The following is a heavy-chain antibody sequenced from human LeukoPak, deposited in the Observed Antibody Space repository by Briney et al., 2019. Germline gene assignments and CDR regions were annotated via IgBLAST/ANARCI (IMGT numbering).Heavy chain of an antibody. Sequence: GGSLRLSCAASGFTFSSYSMNWVRQAPGKGLEWVSYISDGGRTIYYADSVKGRFTMSRDNAKNSLFLQMNSLRAEDTAVYYCVRDHSGWSLDPWGQGTLVTVSS. V-gene: IGHV3-48*04. CDR1: GFTFSSYS. CDR3: VRDHSGWSLDP. J-gene: IGHJ5*02. D-gene: IGHD6-19*01. CDR2: ISDGGRTI.